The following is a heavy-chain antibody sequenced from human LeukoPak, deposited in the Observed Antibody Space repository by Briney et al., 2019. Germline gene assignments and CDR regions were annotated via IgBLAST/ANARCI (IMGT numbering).Heavy chain of an antibody. CDR2: IYYSGSA. D-gene: IGHD3-10*01. V-gene: IGHV4-61*01. CDR1: GGSVSSGSCY. CDR3: ASLWFGEFHY. J-gene: IGHJ4*02. Sequence: SETLSLTCTVSGGSVSSGSCYWSWIRQPPGKGLEWIGYIYYSGSANYNPSLESRVTISVDTSKSQFSLKLSSVTAADTAVYYCASLWFGEFHYWGQGTLVTVSS.